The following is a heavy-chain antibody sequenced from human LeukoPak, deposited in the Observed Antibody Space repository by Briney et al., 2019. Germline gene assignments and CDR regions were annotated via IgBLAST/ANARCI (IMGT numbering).Heavy chain of an antibody. J-gene: IGHJ4*02. Sequence: PSQTLSLTCTVSGGSISSGGYYWSWIRQHPGKGLEWIGYIYYSGSTYYNPSLKSRVTISVDTSKNQFSLKLSSVTAADTAVYYCARGRNRQEDYFDYWGQGTLVTVSS. CDR3: ARGRNRQEDYFDY. CDR2: IYYSGST. V-gene: IGHV4-31*03. CDR1: GGSISSGGYY. D-gene: IGHD1/OR15-1a*01.